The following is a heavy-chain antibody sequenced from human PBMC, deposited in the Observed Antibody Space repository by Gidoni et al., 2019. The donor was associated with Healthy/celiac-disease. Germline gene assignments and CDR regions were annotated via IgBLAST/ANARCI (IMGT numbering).Heavy chain of an antibody. J-gene: IGHJ4*02. CDR2: ISYDGSNK. CDR1: GFTFSSYA. CDR3: LGY. D-gene: IGHD1-1*01. V-gene: IGHV3-30-3*01. Sequence: QVQLVESGGGVVQPGRSLRLSCAASGFTFSSYAMHWVRQAPGKGLEWVAVISYDGSNKYYADSVKGRFTISRDNSKNTLYLQMNSPRGSGTGTNDPLGYWGQGTLVTVSS.